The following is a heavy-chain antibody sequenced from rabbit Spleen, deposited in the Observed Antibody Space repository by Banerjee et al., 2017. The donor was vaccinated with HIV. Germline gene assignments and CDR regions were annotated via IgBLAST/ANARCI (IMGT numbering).Heavy chain of an antibody. CDR3: ARDLAGVIGWNFYL. CDR1: GFSFSSSYW. CDR2: IYAGSATIT. V-gene: IGHV1S45*01. D-gene: IGHD4-1*01. J-gene: IGHJ4*01. Sequence: QEQLEESGGDLVKPEGSLTLTCTASGFSFSSSYWICWVRQAPGKGLEWIACIYAGSATITYYASWAKGRFTISTTSSTTVTLQMTSLTAADTATYFCARDLAGVIGWNFYLWGQGTLVTVS.